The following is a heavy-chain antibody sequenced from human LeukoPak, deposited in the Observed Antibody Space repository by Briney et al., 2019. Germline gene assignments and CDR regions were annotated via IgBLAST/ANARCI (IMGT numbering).Heavy chain of an antibody. CDR1: GGSISSGGYY. V-gene: IGHV4-31*03. CDR3: ARELMDYYDSSGYYQRGFDP. CDR2: IYYSGST. J-gene: IGHJ5*02. D-gene: IGHD3-22*01. Sequence: SETLSLTCTVSGGSISSGGYYWSWIRQHPGKGLEWIGYIYYSGSTYYNPSLKSRVTISVDTSKNQFSLKLSSVTAADTAVYYCARELMDYYDSSGYYQRGFDPWGQEPWSPSPQ.